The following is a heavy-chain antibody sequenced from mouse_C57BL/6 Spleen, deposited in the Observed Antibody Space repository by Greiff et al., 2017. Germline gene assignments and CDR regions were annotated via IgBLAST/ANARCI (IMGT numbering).Heavy chain of an antibody. Sequence: QVKLQQPGTELVKPGASVKLSCKASGFSFTSYWMHWVKQRPGQGLEWIGNINPSNGGTNYNEKFKSKATLTVDKSSITAYMQHSSLTSEDSAVYYCARGDSSGRFAYWCQGTLVTVSA. J-gene: IGHJ3*01. D-gene: IGHD3-2*02. CDR1: GFSFTSYW. CDR3: ARGDSSGRFAY. CDR2: INPSNGGT. V-gene: IGHV1-53*01.